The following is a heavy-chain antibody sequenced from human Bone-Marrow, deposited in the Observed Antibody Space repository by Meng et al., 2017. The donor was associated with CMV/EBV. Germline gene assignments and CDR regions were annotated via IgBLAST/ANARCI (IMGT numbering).Heavy chain of an antibody. D-gene: IGHD3-16*01. V-gene: IGHV6-1*01. J-gene: IGHJ4*02. Sequence: TCASSGDSVSSNDATWNWIRQSPSRGLEWLGRTYYRSKWYTDYAVSVKGRIAINPDTAKNQFSLQLNSVTPEDTAVYYCLRDGTWGHWGQGTLVTVSS. CDR1: GDSVSSNDAT. CDR3: LRDGTWGH. CDR2: TYYRSKWYT.